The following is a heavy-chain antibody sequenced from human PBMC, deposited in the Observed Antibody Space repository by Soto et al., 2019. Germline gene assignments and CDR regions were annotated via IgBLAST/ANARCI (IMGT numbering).Heavy chain of an antibody. V-gene: IGHV3-30*18. CDR1: GFNFSSYG. D-gene: IGHD3-22*01. CDR2: ISYDGSNK. CDR3: AKSSSSGFSSPNDAEYFQH. J-gene: IGHJ1*01. Sequence: TGGSLRLSCAASGFNFSSYGRHWVRQAPGKGLEWVAVISYDGSNKYYADSVKGRFTISRDNSKNTLYLQMNSLRAEDTAVYYCAKSSSSGFSSPNDAEYFQHWGQGTLVTVSS.